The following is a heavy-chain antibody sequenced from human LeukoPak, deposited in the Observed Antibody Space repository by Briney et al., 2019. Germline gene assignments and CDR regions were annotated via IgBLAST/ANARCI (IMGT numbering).Heavy chain of an antibody. Sequence: GGSLRLSCAASGFTFSSYAMSWVRQAPGKGLEWVSAISGSGGSTYYADSVKGGFTISRDNSKNTLYLQMNSLRTEDTAVYYCANEEPLYDYVWGSYLDYWGQGTLVTVSS. D-gene: IGHD3-16*01. CDR3: ANEEPLYDYVWGSYLDY. V-gene: IGHV3-23*01. CDR2: ISGSGGST. CDR1: GFTFSSYA. J-gene: IGHJ4*02.